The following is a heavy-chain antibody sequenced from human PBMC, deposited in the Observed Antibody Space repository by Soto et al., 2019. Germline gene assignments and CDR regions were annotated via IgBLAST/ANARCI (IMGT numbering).Heavy chain of an antibody. Sequence: PSQTLSLTCAISGDSVSSNSDAWNWIRQSPSRGLEWLGRTYYRSKWYNDYAPSVKSRITINPDTSKNQFSLQLNSVTPEDTAVYYCARGGDYDFWSGYSGRLDYWGQGTLVTVSS. CDR2: TYYRSKWYN. D-gene: IGHD3-3*01. CDR1: GDSVSSNSDA. CDR3: ARGGDYDFWSGYSGRLDY. J-gene: IGHJ4*02. V-gene: IGHV6-1*01.